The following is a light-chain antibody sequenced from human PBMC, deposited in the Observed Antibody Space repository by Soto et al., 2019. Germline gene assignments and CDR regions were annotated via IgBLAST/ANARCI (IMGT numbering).Light chain of an antibody. V-gene: IGKV1-5*03. Sequence: MTQFPSALSASERDRLTITCRASQSISSWLAWYQQKPGRAPKLQIYKASNLESGVPSRFSGSGSGTDFTLTISSLQPEDVASYYCQKYDSAPTFGPGTKVGI. CDR3: QKYDSAPT. J-gene: IGKJ1*01. CDR1: QSISSW. CDR2: KAS.